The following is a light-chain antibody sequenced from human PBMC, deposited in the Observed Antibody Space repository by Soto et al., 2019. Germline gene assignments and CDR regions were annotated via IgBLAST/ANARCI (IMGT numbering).Light chain of an antibody. Sequence: SYELTQPPSVSVSPGQTASIPCSGDKLGDKYACWYQQKPGQSPVLLIYQDTKRPSGIPERFSGSNSGNTATLTISGTQAMDEADYYCQAWDSSTAVFGTGNKLTVL. CDR3: QAWDSSTAV. CDR2: QDT. CDR1: KLGDKY. J-gene: IGLJ1*01. V-gene: IGLV3-1*01.